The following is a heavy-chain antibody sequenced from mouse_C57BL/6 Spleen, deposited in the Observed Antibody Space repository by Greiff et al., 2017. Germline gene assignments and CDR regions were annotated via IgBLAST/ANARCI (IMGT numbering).Heavy chain of an antibody. CDR2: INPGSGGT. D-gene: IGHD2-3*01. J-gene: IGHJ4*01. Sequence: QVQLQQSGAELVRPGTSVKVSCKASGYAFTNYLIEWVKQRPGQGLEWIGVINPGSGGTNYNEKFKGKATLTADKSSSTAYMQLSSLTSEDSAVYFCARGDDGYYVAHMDYWGQGTSVTVSS. CDR1: GYAFTNYL. CDR3: ARGDDGYYVAHMDY. V-gene: IGHV1-54*01.